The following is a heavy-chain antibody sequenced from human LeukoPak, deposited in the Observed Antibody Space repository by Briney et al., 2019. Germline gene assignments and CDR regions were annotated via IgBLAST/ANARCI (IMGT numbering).Heavy chain of an antibody. V-gene: IGHV4-59*08. J-gene: IGHJ5*02. CDR1: GGSISNYY. CDR3: ARGPRFGELLWHWFDP. Sequence: TSETLSLTCTVSGGSISNYYWSWIRQPPGKGLEWIGYIYYSGSTYYNPPLKSRVTISEDTSKNQFSLKLRSVTAADTAVYYCARGPRFGELLWHWFDPWGQGTLVTVSS. CDR2: IYYSGST. D-gene: IGHD3-10*01.